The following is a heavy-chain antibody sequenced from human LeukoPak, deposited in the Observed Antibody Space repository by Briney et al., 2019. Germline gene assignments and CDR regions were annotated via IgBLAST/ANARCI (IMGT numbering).Heavy chain of an antibody. Sequence: GASVKVSCKASGYTITIYYIHWVRQAPGQGLEWMGIINPSGSATTYAQKFQGRVTMTRDTSTSTVYMELSSLRSEDTAVYYCARVGPAETYSYESSGYYLAYWGQGTLVTVSS. CDR1: GYTITIYY. V-gene: IGHV1-46*01. D-gene: IGHD3-22*01. CDR3: ARVGPAETYSYESSGYYLAY. CDR2: INPSGSAT. J-gene: IGHJ4*02.